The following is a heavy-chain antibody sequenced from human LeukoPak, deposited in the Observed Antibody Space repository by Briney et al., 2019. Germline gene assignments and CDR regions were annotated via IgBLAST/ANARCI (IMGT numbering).Heavy chain of an antibody. CDR2: IIPIFGTA. D-gene: IGHD3-10*01. Sequence: GSSVKVSCKASGGTFSSYAISWVRQAPGQGLEWMGGIIPIFGTANYAQKFQGRVTITADESTSTAYMELSSLRSEDTAVYYCASPADHGSGSYYTYWGQGTLVTVSS. CDR3: ASPADHGSGSYYTY. CDR1: GGTFSSYA. J-gene: IGHJ4*02. V-gene: IGHV1-69*01.